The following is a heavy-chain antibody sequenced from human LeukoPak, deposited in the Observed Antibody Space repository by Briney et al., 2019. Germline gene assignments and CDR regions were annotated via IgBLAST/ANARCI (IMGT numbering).Heavy chain of an antibody. V-gene: IGHV3-48*03. J-gene: IGHJ4*02. CDR2: ISSSGSTI. CDR3: VRDATRGRDFDY. CDR1: GFTFSSYE. Sequence: GGSLRLSCAASGFTFSSYEMNWVRQAPGKGLEWVSYISSSGSTIYYADSVKGRFTISRDNAKNSLYLQMNSLRAEDTAVYYCVRDATRGRDFDYWGQGTLVTVSS. D-gene: IGHD3-16*01.